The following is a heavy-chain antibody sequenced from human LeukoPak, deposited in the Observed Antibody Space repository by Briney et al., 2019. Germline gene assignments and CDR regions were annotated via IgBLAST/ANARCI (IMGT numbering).Heavy chain of an antibody. Sequence: GGSLRLSCAASGFTFSDYYMIWIRQAPGKGLEWVSYISSSGRTIYYAYSVKGRFTISRDNAKNSLYLQMNNLRAEDTAVYYCARAGSGWYHYYYYMDVWGKGTTVTISS. V-gene: IGHV3-11*01. J-gene: IGHJ6*03. D-gene: IGHD6-19*01. CDR3: ARAGSGWYHYYYYMDV. CDR1: GFTFSDYY. CDR2: ISSSGRTI.